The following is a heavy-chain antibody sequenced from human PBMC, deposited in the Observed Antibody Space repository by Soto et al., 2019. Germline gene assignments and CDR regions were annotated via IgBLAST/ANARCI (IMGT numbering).Heavy chain of an antibody. CDR1: GGSISSSSYY. D-gene: IGHD3-9*01. CDR2: IYYSGNT. V-gene: IGHV4-39*01. CDR3: AAPYYDILTGYLVAFDI. J-gene: IGHJ3*02. Sequence: SETLSLTCTVSGGSISSSSYYWGWIRQPPGKGMEWIGSIYYSGNTYYNPSLKSRVNISVDTSKNQFSQKLSSVTAADTAVYYCAAPYYDILTGYLVAFDIWGQGTMVTVSS.